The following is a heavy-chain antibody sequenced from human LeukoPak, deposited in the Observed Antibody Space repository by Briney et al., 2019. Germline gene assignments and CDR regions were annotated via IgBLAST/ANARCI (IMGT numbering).Heavy chain of an antibody. CDR3: AKFNVYYDFWSGYSIDY. D-gene: IGHD3-3*01. V-gene: IGHV3-23*01. CDR1: GFTFSSYA. J-gene: IGHJ4*02. CDR2: ISGSGGNT. Sequence: GGSLRLSCAASGFTFSSYAMSWVRQAPGKGLEWVSTISGSGGNTYYADSVKGRFTISRDNSKNTLFLQMNSLRAEDTAVYYCAKFNVYYDFWSGYSIDYWGQGTLVTVSS.